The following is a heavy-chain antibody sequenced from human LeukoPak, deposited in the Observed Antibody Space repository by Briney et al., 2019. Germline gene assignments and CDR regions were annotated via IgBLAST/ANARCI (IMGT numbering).Heavy chain of an antibody. CDR2: ISYDGSNK. CDR1: GFTFSSYA. V-gene: IGHV3-30*04. J-gene: IGHJ4*02. Sequence: GGSLRLSCAASGFTFSSYAMHWVRQAPGKGLEWVAVISYDGSNKYYADSVKGRFTISRDNSKNTLYLQMNSLRAEDTAVYYCAKGGPYYYDSSGYYSVDYFDYWGQGTLVTVSS. CDR3: AKGGPYYYDSSGYYSVDYFDY. D-gene: IGHD3-22*01.